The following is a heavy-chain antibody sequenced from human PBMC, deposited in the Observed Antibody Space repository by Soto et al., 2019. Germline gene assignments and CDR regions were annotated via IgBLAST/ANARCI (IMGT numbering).Heavy chain of an antibody. CDR1: GGTFSSYA. Sequence: QVQLVQSGAEVKKPGSSVKVSCKASGGTFSSYAISWVRQAPGQGLEWMGGIIPIFGTANYAQKFQGRVTITADESTRTAYIELSSLNSEDTAVYYCASPPSSNRYYYGMDVWGQGTTVTVYS. CDR3: ASPPSSNRYYYGMDV. J-gene: IGHJ6*02. D-gene: IGHD4-4*01. CDR2: IIPIFGTA. V-gene: IGHV1-69*12.